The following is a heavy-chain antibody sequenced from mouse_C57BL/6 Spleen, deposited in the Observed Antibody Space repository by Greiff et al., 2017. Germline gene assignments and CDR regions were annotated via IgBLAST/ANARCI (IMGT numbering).Heavy chain of an antibody. J-gene: IGHJ4*01. CDR3: AIYYGSPDYYAMDY. Sequence: VKLVESGPGLVQPSQSLSITCTVSGFSLTSYGVHWVRQSPGKGLEWLGVIWSGGSTDYNAAFISSLSISKDNSKSQVFFKMNSLQADDTAIYYCAIYYGSPDYYAMDYWGQGTSVTVSS. D-gene: IGHD1-1*01. CDR2: IWSGGST. CDR1: GFSLTSYG. V-gene: IGHV2-2*01.